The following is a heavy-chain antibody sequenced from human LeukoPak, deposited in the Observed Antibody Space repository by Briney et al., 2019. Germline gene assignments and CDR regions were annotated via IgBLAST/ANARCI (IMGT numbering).Heavy chain of an antibody. CDR1: GXTFSSYS. J-gene: IGHJ4*02. CDR2: LSSSSSSI. CDR3: ARVGGSGFRYDYFDY. V-gene: IGHV3-48*02. D-gene: IGHD3-22*01. Sequence: TGGSLRLSCAASGXTFSSYSMNWVRQAPGKGLEWVSYLSSSSSSIYYADSVKGRFTISRDNAKNSLFLQMNSLSDEDTALYYCARVGGSGFRYDYFDYWGQGTLVTVSS.